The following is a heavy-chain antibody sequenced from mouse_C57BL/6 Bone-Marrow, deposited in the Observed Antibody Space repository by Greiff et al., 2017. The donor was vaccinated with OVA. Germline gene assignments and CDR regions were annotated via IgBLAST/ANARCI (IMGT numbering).Heavy chain of an antibody. J-gene: IGHJ1*03. D-gene: IGHD1-1*01. CDR1: GYTFTSYW. V-gene: IGHV1-7*01. Sequence: VQLQQSGAELAKPGASVKLSCKASGYTFTSYWMHWVKQRPGQGLEWIGYINPSSGYTKYNQKFKDKATLTADKSSITAYMQLSSLTYEDSAVYYCARRHYYGSSYWYFDVWGTGTTVTVSS. CDR3: ARRHYYGSSYWYFDV. CDR2: INPSSGYT.